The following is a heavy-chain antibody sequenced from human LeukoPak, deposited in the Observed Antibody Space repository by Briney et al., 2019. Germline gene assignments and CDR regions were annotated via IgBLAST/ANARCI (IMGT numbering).Heavy chain of an antibody. CDR1: GFTFTSYW. Sequence: GGSLRLSCVASGFTFTSYWMNWVRQAPGKGLEWVATIQQDGSAEYYVDSVKGRFTISRDNAKNSLYLQMNSLRAEDTAVYHCATGLYYLYAFDIWGQGTMVTVSS. CDR3: ATGLYYLYAFDI. V-gene: IGHV3-7*01. D-gene: IGHD3-10*01. CDR2: IQQDGSAE. J-gene: IGHJ3*02.